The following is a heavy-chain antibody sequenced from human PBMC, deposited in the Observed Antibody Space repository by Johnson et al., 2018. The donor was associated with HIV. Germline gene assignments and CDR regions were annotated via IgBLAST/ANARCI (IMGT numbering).Heavy chain of an antibody. V-gene: IGHV3-30*18. CDR2: ISYDGSNK. CDR3: AKVRGDFWSGYYGGLNDAFDI. CDR1: GFTFSSYG. Sequence: QVQLVESGGGVVQPGRSLRLSCAASGFTFSSYGMHWVRQAPGKGLEWVAVISYDGSNKYYADSVKCRFTISRDNSKNTLYLQMNSLRAEDTAVYYCAKVRGDFWSGYYGGLNDAFDIWGQGTLVTVSS. J-gene: IGHJ3*02. D-gene: IGHD3-3*01.